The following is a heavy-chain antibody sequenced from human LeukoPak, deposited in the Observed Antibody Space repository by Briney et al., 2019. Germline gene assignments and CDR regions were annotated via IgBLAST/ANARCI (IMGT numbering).Heavy chain of an antibody. J-gene: IGHJ4*02. Sequence: PSETLPLTCTVSGASISSYYWSWIRQPPGKGLEWIGYIFHSGSTNYNPSLKSRVTISVDTSKNQLSLKLSSVTAADTAVYYCARGAPGGNDYGDYWGQGTLVTVSS. CDR2: IFHSGST. CDR1: GASISSYY. CDR3: ARGAPGGNDYGDY. V-gene: IGHV4-59*01.